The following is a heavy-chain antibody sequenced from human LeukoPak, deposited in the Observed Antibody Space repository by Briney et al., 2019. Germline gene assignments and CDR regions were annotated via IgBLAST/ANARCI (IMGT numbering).Heavy chain of an antibody. CDR1: GLGFSSYA. CDR2: IRESGGST. CDR3: ARDTMGATDY. J-gene: IGHJ4*02. V-gene: IGHV3-23*01. Sequence: GGSLRLSCEVSGLGFSSYAMSWVRQAPGKGPEWVSVIRESGGSTAYADSVTGRFTISRDNSKKTLYLQMNSLRAEDTAVYFCARDTMGATDYWGQGTLVTVSS. D-gene: IGHD1-26*01.